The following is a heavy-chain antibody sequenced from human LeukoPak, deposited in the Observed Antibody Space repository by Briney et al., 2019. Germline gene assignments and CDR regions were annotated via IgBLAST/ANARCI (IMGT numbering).Heavy chain of an antibody. CDR2: ISISSSPT. CDR1: GSTFSSYS. CDR3: AIDDGDVAHSVDY. Sequence: GGSLRLSCAASGSTFSSYSMNWVRQAPGKGLEWVSYISISSSPTYYADSVKGRFTISRNNAKNSLYLQMNSLRPEDTAVYYCAIDDGDVAHSVDYWGQGRLVTVSS. J-gene: IGHJ4*02. D-gene: IGHD4-17*01. V-gene: IGHV3-48*04.